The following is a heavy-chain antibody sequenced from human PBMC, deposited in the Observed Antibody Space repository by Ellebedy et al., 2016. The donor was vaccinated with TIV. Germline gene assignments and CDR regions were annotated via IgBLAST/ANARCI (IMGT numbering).Heavy chain of an antibody. V-gene: IGHV3-33*01. CDR1: GLAFSSYG. CDR3: ARDRAVTMIVRGDAFDF. J-gene: IGHJ3*01. CDR2: IWYDGSNK. Sequence: PGGSLRLSCAASGLAFSSYGMHWVRQAPGKGLEWVAVIWYDGSNKYYADSVKGRFTISRDNSKNTLYLQMNSLRAEDTAVYYCARDRAVTMIVRGDAFDFWGQGTMVTVSS. D-gene: IGHD3-22*01.